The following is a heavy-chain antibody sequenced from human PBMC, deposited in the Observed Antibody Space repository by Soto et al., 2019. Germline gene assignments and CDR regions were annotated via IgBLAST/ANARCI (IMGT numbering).Heavy chain of an antibody. CDR3: ARDRDGGNWFDP. CDR2: ISDSGST. D-gene: IGHD2-15*01. CDR1: GGSIGSGGYY. Sequence: SETLSLTCTVSGGSIGSGGYYWSWIRQHPGKGLEWIGYISDSGSTHYSPSLKSRVTVSVDTSKNQFSLKMSSVTAADTAVYFCARDRDGGNWFDPWGQGTLVTVSS. V-gene: IGHV4-31*03. J-gene: IGHJ5*02.